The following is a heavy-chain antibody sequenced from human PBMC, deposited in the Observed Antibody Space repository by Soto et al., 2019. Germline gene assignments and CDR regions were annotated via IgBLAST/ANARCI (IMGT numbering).Heavy chain of an antibody. CDR3: SKLGAFPIPGGGGVDY. CDR2: ISYDGSNK. CDR1: GFTFSNYG. J-gene: IGHJ4*02. V-gene: IGHV3-30*18. Sequence: GGSLRLSCAASGFTFSNYGMNWVRQAPGKGLEWVAIISYDGSNKYYADSVKGRFAISRDSSKNTLYLQMNSLRAEDTAVYYCSKLGAFPIPGGGGVDYWGQGALVTVYS. D-gene: IGHD2-2*02.